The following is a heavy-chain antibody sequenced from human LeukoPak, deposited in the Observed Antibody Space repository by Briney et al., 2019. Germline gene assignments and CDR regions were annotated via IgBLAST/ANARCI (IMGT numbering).Heavy chain of an antibody. D-gene: IGHD6-19*01. CDR3: AKDGLEGIAVAAYYYYYYMDV. Sequence: GGSLRLSCAASGFTFSSYWMSWVRQTPGKGLEWVANIKQDGSEKYYADSVKGRFTISRDNSKNTLYLQMNSLRAEDTAVYYCAKDGLEGIAVAAYYYYYYMDVWGKGTTVTVSS. J-gene: IGHJ6*03. CDR2: IKQDGSEK. CDR1: GFTFSSYW. V-gene: IGHV3-7*01.